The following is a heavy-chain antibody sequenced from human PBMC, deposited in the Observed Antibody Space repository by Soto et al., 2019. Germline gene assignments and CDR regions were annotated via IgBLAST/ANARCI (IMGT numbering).Heavy chain of an antibody. CDR3: ARTVGAAYYFDF. Sequence: QVQLQESGPGLVKPSETLSLTCTVSGDSMTKYYWSWIRQPAGMGLEWIGRIYTSGSTNYNPSLKSRVTMSIDTSNNHFSLKLKSVTAADTAVYYCARTVGAAYYFDFWGQGALVTVSS. J-gene: IGHJ4*02. CDR2: IYTSGST. D-gene: IGHD1-26*01. CDR1: GDSMTKYY. V-gene: IGHV4-4*07.